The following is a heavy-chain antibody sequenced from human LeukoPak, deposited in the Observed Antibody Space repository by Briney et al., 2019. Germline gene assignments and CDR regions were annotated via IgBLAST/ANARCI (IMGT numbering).Heavy chain of an antibody. Sequence: SETLSLTCTVSGGSISSGNYYWSWIRQPAGRGLEWIGRIYTSGSTSYNPSLKRRVTISADTSKNQFSLKLSSVTAADTAVYYCARAQNSGYAWAAFDIWGQGTMVTVSS. CDR1: GGSISSGNYY. CDR3: ARAQNSGYAWAAFDI. CDR2: IYTSGST. V-gene: IGHV4-61*02. D-gene: IGHD5-12*01. J-gene: IGHJ3*02.